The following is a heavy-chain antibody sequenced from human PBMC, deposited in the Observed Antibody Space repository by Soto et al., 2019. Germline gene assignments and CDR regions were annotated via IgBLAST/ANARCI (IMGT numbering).Heavy chain of an antibody. CDR3: ARRARNSSSYPTYYYYMDV. CDR2: IYYSGST. D-gene: IGHD6-6*01. J-gene: IGHJ6*03. Sequence: SETLSLTCTVSGGSISSGGYYWSWIRQHPGKGLEWIGYIYYSGSTYYNPSLKSRVTISVDTSKNQFSLKLSSVTAADTAVYYCARRARNSSSYPTYYYYMDVWGKGTTVTVSS. CDR1: GGSISSGGYY. V-gene: IGHV4-31*03.